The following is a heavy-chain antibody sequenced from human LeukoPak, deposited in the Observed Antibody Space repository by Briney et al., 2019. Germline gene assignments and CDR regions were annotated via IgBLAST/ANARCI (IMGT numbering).Heavy chain of an antibody. J-gene: IGHJ6*02. CDR2: IRYDGTNT. V-gene: IGHV3-30*02. CDR3: AKGATVTFYYYYGMDV. CDR1: GFTLTSHG. D-gene: IGHD4-17*01. Sequence: GGSLRLSCVASGFTLTSHGIHWVRQAPGKGLEWVARIRYDGTNTYYADSVKGRFTISRDNSKNTLYLQMNSLRAEDTAVYYCAKGATVTFYYYYGMDVWGQGTTVTVSS.